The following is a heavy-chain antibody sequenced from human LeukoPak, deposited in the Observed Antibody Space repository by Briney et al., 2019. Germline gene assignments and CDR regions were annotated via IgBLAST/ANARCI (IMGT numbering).Heavy chain of an antibody. J-gene: IGHJ4*02. CDR3: ARGSKPAGSPMYYYFDY. V-gene: IGHV3-7*01. CDR1: GFTFSSYW. CDR2: IKQDGSEK. Sequence: GGSLRLSCAASGFTFSSYWMSWVRQAPGKGLEWVANIKQDGSEKNYVDSVKGRFTISRDNAKNSLYLQMNSLRAEDTAVYYCARGSKPAGSPMYYYFDYWGQGTLVTVSS. D-gene: IGHD3-10*01.